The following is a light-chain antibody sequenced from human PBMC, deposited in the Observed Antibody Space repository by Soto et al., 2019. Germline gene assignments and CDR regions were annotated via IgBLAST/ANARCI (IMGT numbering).Light chain of an antibody. CDR2: SAS. J-gene: IGKJ4*01. Sequence: IQMTQSPSSLSASVGDRVTITCRASQGVRDAVGWYQQKPGKVPKLLIYSASTLQSGVPSRFSGSVSGTDCTLTISGLQPEDFAAYYFLQENSYPLSFGGGTQVESK. V-gene: IGKV1-6*01. CDR3: LQENSYPLS. CDR1: QGVRDA.